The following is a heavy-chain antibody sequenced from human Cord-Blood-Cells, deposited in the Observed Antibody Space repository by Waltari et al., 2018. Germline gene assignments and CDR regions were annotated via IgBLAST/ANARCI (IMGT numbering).Heavy chain of an antibody. Sequence: EVQLVASGGGLVQPGGSLRPSCAASGFPFSSYWLSWVRQAPGKGLEWVANIKQDGSEKYYVDSVKGRFTISRDNAKNSLYLQMNSLRAEDTAVYYCARIWHSYGDFDYWGQGTLVTVSS. CDR3: ARIWHSYGDFDY. CDR1: GFPFSSYW. J-gene: IGHJ4*02. D-gene: IGHD4-17*01. CDR2: IKQDGSEK. V-gene: IGHV3-7*01.